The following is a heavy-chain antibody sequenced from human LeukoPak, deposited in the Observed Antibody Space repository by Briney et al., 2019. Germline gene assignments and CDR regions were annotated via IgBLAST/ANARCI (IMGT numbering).Heavy chain of an antibody. CDR3: AITSHYYGLETYDYYFDY. J-gene: IGHJ4*02. D-gene: IGHD3-10*01. CDR1: GFSFSSYC. V-gene: IGHV3-21*01. CDR2: ISRSSDYI. Sequence: SLRLSCATSGFSFSSYCVIWVGPPAGTGLAGVSSISRSSDYIYYADSVKGRFTISRDNAKNALYLQMTSLRAEDTAVYYWAITSHYYGLETYDYYFDYWGQGTLVTVSS.